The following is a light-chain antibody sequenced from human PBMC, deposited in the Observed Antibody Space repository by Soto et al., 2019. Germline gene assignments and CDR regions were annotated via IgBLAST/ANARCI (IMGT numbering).Light chain of an antibody. V-gene: IGLV2-14*01. CDR1: SSDIGAYNY. CDR2: EVS. CDR3: AAWDDSLNGYV. J-gene: IGLJ1*01. Sequence: QSALTQPASVSGSPGQSITISCTGTSSDIGAYNYVSWYQQHPGKAPKLMIYEVSNRPSGVSDRFSGSRSGNTASLTISGLQAEDESDYYCAAWDDSLNGYVFGTGTKVTVL.